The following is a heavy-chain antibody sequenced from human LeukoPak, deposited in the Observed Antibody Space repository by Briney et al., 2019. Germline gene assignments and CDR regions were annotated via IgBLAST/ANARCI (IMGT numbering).Heavy chain of an antibody. CDR2: ISGSGGGT. J-gene: IGHJ4*01. V-gene: IGHV3-23*01. CDR1: GFTFSNYA. D-gene: IGHD1-26*01. CDR3: AKGTASGSYPRMYYFDY. Sequence: PGASLRLSCAASGFTFSNYAMRWVRQAPGKGLEWVSGISGSGGGTYYADSVKGRFTISRDNFKNTLHLQMNSLRAEETAVYYCAKGTASGSYPRMYYFDYWGQGTLVTVSS.